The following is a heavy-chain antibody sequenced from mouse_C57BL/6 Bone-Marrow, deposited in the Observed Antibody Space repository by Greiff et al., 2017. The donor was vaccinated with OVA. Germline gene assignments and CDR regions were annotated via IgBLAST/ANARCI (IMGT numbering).Heavy chain of an antibody. Sequence: EVQLVESGGGLVQPKGSLKLSCAASGFSFNTYAMNWVRQAPGKGLEWVARIRSKSNNYATYYADSVKDRFTISRDDSESMLYLQMNNLKTEDTAMYYCVRHAGLRWYFDVWGTGTTVTVSS. CDR2: IRSKSNNYAT. V-gene: IGHV10-1*01. CDR1: GFSFNTYA. CDR3: VRHAGLRWYFDV. J-gene: IGHJ1*03. D-gene: IGHD2-4*01.